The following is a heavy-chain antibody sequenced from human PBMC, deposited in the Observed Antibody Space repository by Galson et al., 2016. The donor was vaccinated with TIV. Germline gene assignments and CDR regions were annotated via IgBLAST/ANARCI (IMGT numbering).Heavy chain of an antibody. CDR2: INPKTGAI. CDR3: ARSDSYYKYALDV. D-gene: IGHD3-10*01. J-gene: IGHJ3*01. CDR1: GYTFTGYF. Sequence: SVKVSCKASGYTFTGYFLHWVRQAPGHGPEWMGWINPKTGAITYAQNYQGRITMTRDTSASTVYMDLNRLQSDDTAVYYCARSDSYYKYALDVWGQGTTVTVSS. V-gene: IGHV1-2*02.